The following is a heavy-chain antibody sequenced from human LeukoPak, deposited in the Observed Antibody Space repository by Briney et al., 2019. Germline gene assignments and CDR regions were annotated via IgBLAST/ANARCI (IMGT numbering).Heavy chain of an antibody. V-gene: IGHV4-38-2*02. CDR3: ARRGEWELSYFDY. J-gene: IGHJ4*02. CDR1: GYSISSGYY. Sequence: PSETLSLTCTVSGYSISSGYYWGWIRQPPGKGLEWIGSIYHSGRTYYNPSLKSRVTISVDTSKNQFSLRLSSVTAADTAVYYCARRGEWELSYFDYWGQGTLVTVSS. CDR2: IYHSGRT. D-gene: IGHD1-26*01.